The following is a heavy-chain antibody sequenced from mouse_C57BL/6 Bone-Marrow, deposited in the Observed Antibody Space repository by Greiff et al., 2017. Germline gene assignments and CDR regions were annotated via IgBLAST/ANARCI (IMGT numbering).Heavy chain of an antibody. J-gene: IGHJ4*01. CDR3: ARDGYDWDYDIDY. CDR2: INSDGGST. V-gene: IGHV5-2*01. D-gene: IGHD2-2*01. CDR1: EYEFPSHD. Sequence: EVKLMESGGGLVQPGESLKLSCESNEYEFPSHDMSWVRKTPEKRLELVAAINSDGGSTYYADTMERRFIISRDNAKKTLYLQMSSLRSEDTALYYCARDGYDWDYDIDYWGQGTSVTVSS.